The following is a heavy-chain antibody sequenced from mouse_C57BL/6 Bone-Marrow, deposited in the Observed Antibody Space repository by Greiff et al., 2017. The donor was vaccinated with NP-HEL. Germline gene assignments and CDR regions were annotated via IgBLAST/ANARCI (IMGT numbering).Heavy chain of an antibody. Sequence: QVQLQQPGAELVKPGASVKLSCKASGYTFTSYWLHWVKQRPGRGLEWIGRIDPNSGGTKYNEKFKSQSTLTVDKPSSTAYMQLSSLTSEDSAVYYCARYGGLRPFAYWGQGTLVTVSA. CDR3: ARYGGLRPFAY. D-gene: IGHD2-4*01. CDR1: GYTFTSYW. J-gene: IGHJ3*01. CDR2: IDPNSGGT. V-gene: IGHV1-72*01.